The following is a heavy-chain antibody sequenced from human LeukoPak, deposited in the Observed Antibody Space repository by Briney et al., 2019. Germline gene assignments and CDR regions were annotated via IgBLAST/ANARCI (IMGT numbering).Heavy chain of an antibody. CDR3: AREATWGQWYFDH. CDR1: GFSFSNHG. D-gene: IGHD6-19*01. J-gene: IGHJ4*02. V-gene: IGHV3-30*03. CDR2: ITSDGGAK. Sequence: GTSLRLSCVASGFSFSNHGMHWVRQAPGKGLEWVSVITSDGGAKFYADSVKGRFTLSRDNPKNMFFLQMNLLTVEDTAIYYCAREATWGQWYFDHWGQGTPVTVSS.